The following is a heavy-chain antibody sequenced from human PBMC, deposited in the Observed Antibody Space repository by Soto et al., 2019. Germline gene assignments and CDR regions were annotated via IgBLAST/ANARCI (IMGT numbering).Heavy chain of an antibody. V-gene: IGHV2-5*01. J-gene: IGHJ6*02. CDR2: IYWNDDK. D-gene: IGHD2-2*01. CDR1: GFSLSTSGVG. CDR3: AHRRLRTNCSSTSCYLPYYYYYYGMDV. Sequence: SGPTLVNPTQTLTLTCTFSGFSLSTSGVGVGWIRQPPGKALEWLALIYWNDDKRYSPSLKSRLTITKDTSKNQVVLTMTNMDPVDTATYYCAHRRLRTNCSSTSCYLPYYYYYYGMDVWGQGTTVTVSS.